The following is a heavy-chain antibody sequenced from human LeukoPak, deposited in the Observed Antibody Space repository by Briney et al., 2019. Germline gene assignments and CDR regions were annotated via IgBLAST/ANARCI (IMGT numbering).Heavy chain of an antibody. D-gene: IGHD2-2*01. J-gene: IGHJ3*02. CDR3: ARDGGRGSSTGCYPDAFHI. V-gene: IGHV4-59*01. CDR2: IYYSGSA. CDR1: GGSISNYY. Sequence: PSETLSLTCTVSGGSISNYYWSWARQPPGKGPEWIGYIYYSGSANYNPSLRSRVTMSVDTSKNQFSLKLNSVTPADTAVYYCARDGGRGSSTGCYPDAFHIWGQGTMVTVSS.